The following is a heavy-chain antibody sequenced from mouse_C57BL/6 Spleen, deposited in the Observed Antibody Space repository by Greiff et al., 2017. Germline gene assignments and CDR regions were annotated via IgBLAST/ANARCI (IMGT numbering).Heavy chain of an antibody. D-gene: IGHD2-4*01. V-gene: IGHV1-18*01. CDR2: INPNNGGT. Sequence: EVQLQQSGPELVKPGASVKIPCKASGYTFTDYNMDWVKQSHGKSLEWIGDINPNNGGTIYNQKFKGKATLTVDKSSSTAYMELRSLTSEDTAVYYCARSRNDYDGTWFAYWGQGTLVTVSA. CDR1: GYTFTDYN. CDR3: ARSRNDYDGTWFAY. J-gene: IGHJ3*01.